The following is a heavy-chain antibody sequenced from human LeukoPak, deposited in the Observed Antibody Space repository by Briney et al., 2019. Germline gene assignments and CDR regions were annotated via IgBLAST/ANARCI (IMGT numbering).Heavy chain of an antibody. J-gene: IGHJ4*02. D-gene: IGHD1-1*01. CDR2: IVGHGDQY. Sequence: PGGSPRLSPAASGFTFNNHAMSWFRPAPGKGLGWLSSIVGHGDQYFYADSVKGRFIISRDNSRNTLPLQMNSLTAADTAVCYCAQEGLQRHFNFDSWGQGTLVTVSS. CDR3: AQEGLQRHFNFDS. CDR1: GFTFNNHA. V-gene: IGHV3-23*01.